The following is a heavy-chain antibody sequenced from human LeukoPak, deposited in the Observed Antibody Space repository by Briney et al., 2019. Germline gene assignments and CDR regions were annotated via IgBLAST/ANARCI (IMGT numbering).Heavy chain of an antibody. Sequence: PSETLSLTCTVSGGSISSSSYYWGWIRQPPGKGLEWIGSIYYSGSTYYNPSLKSRVTISVDTSKNQFSLKLSSVTAADTAVYYCARQRAVVAGTRWSRRWFDPWGQGTLVTVSP. CDR1: GGSISSSSYY. J-gene: IGHJ5*02. V-gene: IGHV4-39*01. CDR3: ARQRAVVAGTRWSRRWFDP. D-gene: IGHD6-19*01. CDR2: IYYSGST.